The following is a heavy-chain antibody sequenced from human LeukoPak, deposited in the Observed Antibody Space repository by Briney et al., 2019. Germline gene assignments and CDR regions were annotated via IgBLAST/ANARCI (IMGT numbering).Heavy chain of an antibody. D-gene: IGHD3-3*01. Sequence: SETLSLTCTVSGGSISSYYWSWIRQPPGKGLEWIGYIYHSGSTNYNPSLKSRVTISVDTSKNQFSLKLSSVTAADTAVYYCARGWRFGVVPNDAFDIWGQGTMVTVSS. J-gene: IGHJ3*02. CDR1: GGSISSYY. V-gene: IGHV4-59*08. CDR3: ARGWRFGVVPNDAFDI. CDR2: IYHSGST.